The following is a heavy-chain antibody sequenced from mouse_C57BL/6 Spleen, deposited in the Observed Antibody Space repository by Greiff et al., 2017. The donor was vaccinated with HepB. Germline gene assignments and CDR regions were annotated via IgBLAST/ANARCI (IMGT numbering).Heavy chain of an antibody. D-gene: IGHD1-1*01. CDR3: AREGVLRGFDY. CDR2: IYPGDGDT. CDR1: GYAFSSSW. V-gene: IGHV1-82*01. J-gene: IGHJ2*01. Sequence: QVTLKESGPELVKPGASVKISCKASGYAFSSSWMNWVKQRPGKGLEWIGRIYPGDGDTNYNGKFKGKATLTADKSSSTAYMQLSSLTSEDSAVYFCAREGVLRGFDYWGQGTTLTVSS.